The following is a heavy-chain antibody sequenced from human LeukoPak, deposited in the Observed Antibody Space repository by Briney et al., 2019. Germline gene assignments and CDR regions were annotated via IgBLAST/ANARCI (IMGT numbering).Heavy chain of an antibody. CDR2: IYYSGST. Sequence: SETLSLTCTVSGGSINSSYYYWGWIRQPPGKGLEWIGSIYYSGSTYYNPSLKSRVTISVDTSNNQFSLKLTSVTAAHRAVYYCARHYSSSWYSAFHIWGQGTMVSVSS. CDR1: GGSINSSYYY. V-gene: IGHV4-39*01. D-gene: IGHD6-13*01. CDR3: ARHYSSSWYSAFHI. J-gene: IGHJ3*02.